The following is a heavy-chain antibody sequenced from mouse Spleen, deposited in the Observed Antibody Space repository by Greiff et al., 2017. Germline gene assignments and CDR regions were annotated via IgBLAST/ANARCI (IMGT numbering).Heavy chain of an antibody. V-gene: IGHV5-9-1*02. Sequence: DVHLVESGEGLVKPGGSLKLSCAASGFTFSSYAMSWVRQTPEKRLEWVAYISSGGDYIYYADTVKGRFTISRDNARNTLYLQMSSLKSEDTAMYYCTRYDYDGEAFDYWGQGTTLTVSS. J-gene: IGHJ2*01. CDR2: ISSGGDYI. CDR3: TRYDYDGEAFDY. CDR1: GFTFSSYA. D-gene: IGHD2-4*01.